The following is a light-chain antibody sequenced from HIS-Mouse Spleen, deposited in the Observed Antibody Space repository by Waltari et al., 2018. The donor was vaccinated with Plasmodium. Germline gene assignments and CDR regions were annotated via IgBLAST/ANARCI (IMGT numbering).Light chain of an antibody. J-gene: IGLJ2*01. CDR2: EGS. CDR1: SSAVGSYNL. V-gene: IGLV2-23*01. Sequence: QSALTQPASVSGSPGQSITISCTGTSSAVGSYNLVSWYQQHPGKAPKRMIYEGSKRPSGVSNRLSGSKSGNTASLTISGLQAEDEADYYCCSYAGSSTHVVFGGGTKLTVL. CDR3: CSYAGSSTHVV.